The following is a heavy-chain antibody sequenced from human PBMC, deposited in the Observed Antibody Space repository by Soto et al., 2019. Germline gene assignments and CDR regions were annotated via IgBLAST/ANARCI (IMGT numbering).Heavy chain of an antibody. CDR3: AKDPSYDILTGYYKGPNFDY. V-gene: IGHV3-53*01. CDR2: IYSSGST. D-gene: IGHD3-9*01. CDR1: GFTVSNNY. J-gene: IGHJ4*02. Sequence: GGSLRLSCAASGFTVSNNYMTWVRQAPGKGLEWVSFIYSSGSTYYADSVKGRFTISRDNFKNTLYLQMNSLRAEDTAVYYCAKDPSYDILTGYYKGPNFDYWGQGTQVTVSS.